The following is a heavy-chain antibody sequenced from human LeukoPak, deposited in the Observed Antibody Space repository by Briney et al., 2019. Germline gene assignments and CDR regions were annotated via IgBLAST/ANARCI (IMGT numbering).Heavy chain of an antibody. CDR3: ARGGDDSSGYYPNWFDP. D-gene: IGHD3-22*01. J-gene: IGHJ5*02. CDR2: IYTSGST. CDR1: GGSISSGSYY. V-gene: IGHV4-61*02. Sequence: PSQTLSLTCTVSGGSISSGSYYWSWIRQPPGTGLEWIGRIYTSGSTNYNPSLKSRVTISVDTSKNQFSLKLSSVTAADTAVYYCARGGDDSSGYYPNWFDPWGQGTLVTVSS.